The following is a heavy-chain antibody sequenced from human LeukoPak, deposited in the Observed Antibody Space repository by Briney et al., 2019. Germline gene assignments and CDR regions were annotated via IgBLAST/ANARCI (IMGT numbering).Heavy chain of an antibody. CDR1: GGSFSGYY. J-gene: IGHJ4*02. D-gene: IGHD6-19*01. V-gene: IGHV4-34*01. CDR2: INHSGST. Sequence: SSETLSLTCAVYGGSFSGYYWSWIRQPPGKGLEWIGEINHSGSTNYNPSLKSRVTISVDTSKNQFSLKLSSVTAADTAVYYCARGAIAVAGGPYFDYWGQGTLVTVSS. CDR3: ARGAIAVAGGPYFDY.